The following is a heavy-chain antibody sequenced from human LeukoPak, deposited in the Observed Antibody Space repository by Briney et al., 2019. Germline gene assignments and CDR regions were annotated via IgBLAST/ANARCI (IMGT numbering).Heavy chain of an antibody. CDR2: IYSGGST. CDR3: ARLGQYYGSGSSY. Sequence: ETLSLTCTVSGGSISSSSYYWGWVRQAPGKGLEWVSVIYSGGSTYYADSVKGRFTISRDNSKNTLYLQMNSLRAEDTAVYYCARLGQYYGSGSSYWGQGTLVTVSS. V-gene: IGHV3-66*01. J-gene: IGHJ4*02. CDR1: GGSISSSSYY. D-gene: IGHD3-10*01.